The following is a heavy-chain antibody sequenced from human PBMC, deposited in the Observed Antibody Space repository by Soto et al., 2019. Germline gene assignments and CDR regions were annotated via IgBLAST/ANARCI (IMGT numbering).Heavy chain of an antibody. J-gene: IGHJ4*02. CDR1: GYTFTSYA. CDR2: INAGNGNT. Sequence: ASVKVSCKASGYTFTSYAMHWVRQAPGQRLEWMGWINAGNGNTKYSQKFQGRVTITRDTSASTAYMELSSLRSEDTAVYYCARDHRGSGLTFDYWGQGTLVTVSS. V-gene: IGHV1-3*01. D-gene: IGHD3-16*01. CDR3: ARDHRGSGLTFDY.